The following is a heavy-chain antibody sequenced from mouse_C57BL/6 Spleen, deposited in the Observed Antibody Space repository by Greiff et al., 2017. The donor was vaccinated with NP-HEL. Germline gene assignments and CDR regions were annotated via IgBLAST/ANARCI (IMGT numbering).Heavy chain of an antibody. V-gene: IGHV1-26*01. Sequence: VQLQQSGPELVKPGASVKISCKASGYTFTDYYMNWVKQSHGKSLEWIGDINPNNGGTSYNQKFKGKATLTVDKSSSTAYMELRSLTSEDSAVYYCARSLYDGFDYWGQGTTLTVSS. CDR3: ARSLYDGFDY. D-gene: IGHD2-3*01. CDR1: GYTFTDYY. J-gene: IGHJ2*01. CDR2: INPNNGGT.